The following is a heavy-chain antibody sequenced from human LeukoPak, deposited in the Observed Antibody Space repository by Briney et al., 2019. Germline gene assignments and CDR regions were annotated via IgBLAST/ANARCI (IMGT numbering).Heavy chain of an antibody. CDR3: ATLPPLVPAGPADAFDI. Sequence: ALVKVSCKVSGYTLTELSMHWVRQAPGKGLEWMGGFDPEDGETIYAQKFQGRVTMTEDTSTDTAYMELSSLRSEDTAVYYCATLPPLVPAGPADAFDIWGQGTMVTVSS. V-gene: IGHV1-24*01. D-gene: IGHD2-2*01. CDR2: FDPEDGET. J-gene: IGHJ3*02. CDR1: GYTLTELS.